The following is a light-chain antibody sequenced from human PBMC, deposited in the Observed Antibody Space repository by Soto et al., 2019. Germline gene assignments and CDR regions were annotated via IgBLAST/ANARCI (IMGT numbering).Light chain of an antibody. Sequence: DIQMTKSPSTLSASVGDRVTITCRASQSISSWLAWYQQNPGKAPKLLIYDASSLESGVPSRFSGSGSGTEFTLTISSLQPDDFATYYCRPTVGQGTKVEIK. CDR1: QSISSW. V-gene: IGKV1-5*01. J-gene: IGKJ1*01. CDR2: DAS. CDR3: RPT.